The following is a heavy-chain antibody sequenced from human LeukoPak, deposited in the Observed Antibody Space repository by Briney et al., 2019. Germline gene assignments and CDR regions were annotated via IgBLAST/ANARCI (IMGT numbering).Heavy chain of an antibody. CDR2: IYYSGYT. J-gene: IGHJ4*02. D-gene: IGHD3-10*01. Sequence: PSETLSLTCTVSGDSIRSSSYYWGWIRQPPGKGLEWIGSIYYSGYTYYNPSLKSRVTISVDTSKNQFSLKLSSVTAADTAVYYCASQIWFGELLSANFDYWGQGTLVTVSS. V-gene: IGHV4-39*07. CDR3: ASQIWFGELLSANFDY. CDR1: GDSIRSSSYY.